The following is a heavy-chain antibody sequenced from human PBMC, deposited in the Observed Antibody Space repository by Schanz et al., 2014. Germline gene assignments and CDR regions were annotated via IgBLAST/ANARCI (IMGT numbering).Heavy chain of an antibody. Sequence: QVQLVQSGAEVKNPGASVKVSCKASGYTFINSDINWVRQAAGQGLEWMGWMNPKSGNTGYAQKFQGRVTVSRTTAISAGCVELSRMRRGDTAIDECVRAVGPAALHGYWFDPGGQGTLVTVDS. V-gene: IGHV1-8*02. CDR3: VRAVGPAALHGYWFDP. D-gene: IGHD2-2*01. CDR1: GYTFINSD. CDR2: MNPKSGNT. J-gene: IGHJ5*02.